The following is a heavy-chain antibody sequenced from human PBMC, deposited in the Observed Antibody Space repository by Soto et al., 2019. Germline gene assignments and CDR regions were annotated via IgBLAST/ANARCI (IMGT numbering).Heavy chain of an antibody. D-gene: IGHD5-18*01. V-gene: IGHV4-59*01. J-gene: IGHJ4*02. Sequence: QVQLQESGPGLVKPSETLSLTCTVSGGSISSYYWSWIRQPPGKGLEWIGYIYYSGSTNYNPSLKSRVTISVDTSKNQFSLKLSSVTAADTAVYYCARVRAAMVVFDYWGQGTLVTVSS. CDR1: GGSISSYY. CDR2: IYYSGST. CDR3: ARVRAAMVVFDY.